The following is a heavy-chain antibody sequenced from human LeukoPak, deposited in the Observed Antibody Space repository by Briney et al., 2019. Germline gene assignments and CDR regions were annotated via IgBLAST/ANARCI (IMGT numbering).Heavy chain of an antibody. CDR1: GYTFTSYG. J-gene: IGHJ4*02. V-gene: IGHV1-18*01. CDR2: ISAYNGNT. CDR3: ARERVNIGDSCYFDY. Sequence: ASVKVSCKASGYTFTSYGISWVRQAPGQGLEWMGWISAYNGNTNYAQKLQGRVTMTTDTSTSTAYMELRSLRSDDTAVYYCARERVNIGDSCYFDYWGQGTLVTVSS. D-gene: IGHD2-21*02.